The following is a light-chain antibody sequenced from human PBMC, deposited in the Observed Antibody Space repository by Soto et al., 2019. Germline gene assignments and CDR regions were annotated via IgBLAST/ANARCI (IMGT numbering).Light chain of an antibody. J-gene: IGLJ2*01. CDR3: SSYAGSKNVV. CDR2: EVS. V-gene: IGLV2-8*01. Sequence: QSALTQPPSASGSPGQSVTISCTGTSSDVGGYNYVSWYQQPQGKAPKLMIYEVSKRPSGVPDRFSGSKSGNTASLTVSGLQAEDEADYYCSSYAGSKNVVFGGGTKVTVL. CDR1: SSDVGGYNY.